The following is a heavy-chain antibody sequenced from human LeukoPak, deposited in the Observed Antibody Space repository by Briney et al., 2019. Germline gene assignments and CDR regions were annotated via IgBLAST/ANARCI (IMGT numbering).Heavy chain of an antibody. D-gene: IGHD6-19*01. CDR3: VRGGPSRGTGFYYFDY. CDR1: GYTLIDYY. Sequence: GASVKVSCKASGYTLIDYYMHWVRQAPGQGLEWMGWINPKSGDTKYAEKFQGRVLMTRDTSIGTVYLELSRLRSDDKAVYYCVRGGPSRGTGFYYFDYWGQGTLITVSS. J-gene: IGHJ4*02. V-gene: IGHV1-2*02. CDR2: INPKSGDT.